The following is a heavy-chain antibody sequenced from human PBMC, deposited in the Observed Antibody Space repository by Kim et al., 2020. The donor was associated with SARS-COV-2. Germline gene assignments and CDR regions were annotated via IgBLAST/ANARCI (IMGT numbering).Heavy chain of an antibody. Sequence: ASVKVSCKASGYTFTGYYMHWVRQAPGQGLEWMGWINPNSGGTNYAQKFQGRVTMTRDTSISTAYMELSRLRSDDTAVYYCARDLGYCSVGSCPLFRYYYGMDVWGQGPTVTVSS. D-gene: IGHD2-15*01. V-gene: IGHV1-2*02. CDR3: ARDLGYCSVGSCPLFRYYYGMDV. J-gene: IGHJ6*02. CDR2: INPNSGGT. CDR1: GYTFTGYY.